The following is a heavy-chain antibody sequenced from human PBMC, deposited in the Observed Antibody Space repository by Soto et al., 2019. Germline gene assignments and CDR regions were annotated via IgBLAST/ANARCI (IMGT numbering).Heavy chain of an antibody. Sequence: VQLVESGGGLVQAGGSLRLSCAASGFTFSSYWMHWVRQAPGKGLVWVSRINSDGTSTSYADSVKGRFTISRDNAKNTLYVQMNSLRAEDTAVYYCARDSGITGTTFDYWGQGTLVTVSS. CDR2: INSDGTST. D-gene: IGHD1-20*01. V-gene: IGHV3-74*01. CDR3: ARDSGITGTTFDY. J-gene: IGHJ4*02. CDR1: GFTFSSYW.